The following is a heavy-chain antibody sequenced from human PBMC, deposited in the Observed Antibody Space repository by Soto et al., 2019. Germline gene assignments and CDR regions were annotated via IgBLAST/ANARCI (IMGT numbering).Heavy chain of an antibody. CDR3: ARGGLQHALDV. V-gene: IGHV3-74*03. CDR1: GFTFSNYW. J-gene: IGHJ6*02. D-gene: IGHD6-13*01. CDR2: VNNDGTDT. Sequence: EVQLVESGGGLVQPGGSLRLSCAASGFTFSNYWMYWVRQAPGKGLVWVSRVNNDGTDTTHADSVKGRFTISRDNAETTLYLQMNSPSAADTAVYYCARGGLQHALDVWGQGSTVTVSS.